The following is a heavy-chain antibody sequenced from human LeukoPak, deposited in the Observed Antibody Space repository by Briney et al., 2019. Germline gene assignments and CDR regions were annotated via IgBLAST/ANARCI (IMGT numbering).Heavy chain of an antibody. Sequence: SVKVSCKASGGTFSSYAISWVRQAPGQGLEWMGRIIPILGIANYAQKFQGRVTITADKSTSTAYMELSSLRSEDTAVYYCARALWDTGVGPAAGNWFDPWGQGTLVTVSS. CDR1: GGTFSSYA. CDR3: ARALWDTGVGPAAGNWFDP. V-gene: IGHV1-69*04. J-gene: IGHJ5*02. CDR2: IIPILGIA. D-gene: IGHD2-2*01.